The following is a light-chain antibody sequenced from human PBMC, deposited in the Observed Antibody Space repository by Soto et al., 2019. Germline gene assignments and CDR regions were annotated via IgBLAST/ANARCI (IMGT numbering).Light chain of an antibody. Sequence: EVTQSPASLSASVGDIGTITCRASQSVGYWWAXYQQKPGEAPKLLLYDASSLESGAPARFSGSGSGRDFSLTISSRQPYFFATYSSELYTIYPQPSAQVSELT. J-gene: IGKJ4*02. CDR2: DAS. CDR1: QSVGYW. CDR3: ELYTIYPQPSAQVSELT. V-gene: IGKV1-5*01.